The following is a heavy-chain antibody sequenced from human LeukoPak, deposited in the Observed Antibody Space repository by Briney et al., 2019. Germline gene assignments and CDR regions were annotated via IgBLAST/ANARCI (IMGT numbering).Heavy chain of an antibody. CDR1: GGSFSGYY. J-gene: IGHJ4*02. CDR2: INHSGST. Sequence: SETLSLTXAVYGGSFSGYYWSWIRQPPGKGLEWIGEINHSGSTNYNPSLKSRVTISVDTSKNQFSLKLSSVTAADTAVYYCARAGPWLLDYWGQGTLVTVSS. D-gene: IGHD5-18*01. V-gene: IGHV4-34*01. CDR3: ARAGPWLLDY.